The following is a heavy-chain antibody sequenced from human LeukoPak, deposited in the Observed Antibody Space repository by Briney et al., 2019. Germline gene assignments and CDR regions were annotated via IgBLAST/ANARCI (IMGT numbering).Heavy chain of an antibody. Sequence: GASVKVSCKASGYTFTRYFMTWVRQAPGQGLKWMGWINTNTGNPTYAQGFTGRFVFSLDTSVSTAYLQINSLEAEDTAVYYCSRGSHSSGYYLLFYWGQGTLVTVSS. J-gene: IGHJ4*02. V-gene: IGHV7-4-1*02. CDR3: SRGSHSSGYYLLFY. D-gene: IGHD3-22*01. CDR1: GYTFTRYF. CDR2: INTNTGNP.